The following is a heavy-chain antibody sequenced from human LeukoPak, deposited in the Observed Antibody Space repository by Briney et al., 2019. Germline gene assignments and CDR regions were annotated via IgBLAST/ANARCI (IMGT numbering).Heavy chain of an antibody. D-gene: IGHD5-24*01. CDR1: GYTFTSYG. Sequence: GASVKVSCKASGYTFTSYGISWVRQAPGQGLEWMGWISAYNGNTNYAQKLQGRVTMTTDTSTSTAYMELRSLRSDDTAVYYCARDRDGYNYRSHSISRLDYWGQGTLVTVSS. CDR3: ARDRDGYNYRSHSISRLDY. J-gene: IGHJ4*02. V-gene: IGHV1-18*01. CDR2: ISAYNGNT.